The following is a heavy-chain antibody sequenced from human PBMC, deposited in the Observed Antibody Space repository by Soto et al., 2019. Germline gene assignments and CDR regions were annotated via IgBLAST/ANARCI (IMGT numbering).Heavy chain of an antibody. CDR3: ARDIALAGSRYVDY. Sequence: PVGSLRLSCAASGFTFSTYVMHWVRQAPGKGLEWVAHISSDGNNNYYADSVKGRFTISRDNSKNTLYLQVKRLSAEDTAVYYCARDIALAGSRYVDYWGQGTLVTVSS. CDR1: GFTFSTYV. D-gene: IGHD6-19*01. V-gene: IGHV3-30-3*01. J-gene: IGHJ4*02. CDR2: ISSDGNNN.